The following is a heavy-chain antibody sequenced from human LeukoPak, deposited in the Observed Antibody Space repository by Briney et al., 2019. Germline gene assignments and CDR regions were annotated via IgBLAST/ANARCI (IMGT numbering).Heavy chain of an antibody. J-gene: IGHJ3*02. CDR3: ARKWNGAFDI. Sequence: GGSLRLSCAASAFTFSNYAMSWFRQAPGKGLEWVSDLSVNGGAYTNYVGSVKGRFTISRDNSKNTLYLQMNSLRAEDTAVYYCARKWNGAFDIWDQGTMVTVSS. CDR2: LSVNGGAYT. CDR1: AFTFSNYA. V-gene: IGHV3-23*01. D-gene: IGHD1-1*01.